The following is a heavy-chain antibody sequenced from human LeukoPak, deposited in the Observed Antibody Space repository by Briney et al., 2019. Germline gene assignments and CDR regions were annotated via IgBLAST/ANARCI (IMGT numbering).Heavy chain of an antibody. D-gene: IGHD6-13*01. V-gene: IGHV4-30-4*07. CDR1: GGSFSGYS. J-gene: IGHJ5*02. CDR3: ARVLAAAGNNWFDP. CDR2: IYYTGNT. Sequence: SETLSLTCAVYGGSFSGYSWSWIRQPPGEAMEFIAYIYYTGNTYFNPSLKSRVTISVDTSKNQFSLKLSSVTAADTAVYYCARVLAAAGNNWFDPWGQGTLVTVSS.